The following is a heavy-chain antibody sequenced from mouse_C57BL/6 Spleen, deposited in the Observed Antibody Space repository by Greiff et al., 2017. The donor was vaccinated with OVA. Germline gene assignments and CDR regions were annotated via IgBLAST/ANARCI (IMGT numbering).Heavy chain of an antibody. V-gene: IGHV5-12*01. CDR1: GFTFSDYY. CDR3: ARRDSSGYWFAY. Sequence: EVQLVESGGGLVQPGGSLKLSCAASGFTFSDYYMYWVRQTPEKRLEWVAYISNGGGSTYYPDTVKGRFTISRDNAKTTLYLQMSRLKSEDAAMYYCARRDSSGYWFAYWGQGTLVTVSA. D-gene: IGHD3-2*02. CDR2: ISNGGGST. J-gene: IGHJ3*01.